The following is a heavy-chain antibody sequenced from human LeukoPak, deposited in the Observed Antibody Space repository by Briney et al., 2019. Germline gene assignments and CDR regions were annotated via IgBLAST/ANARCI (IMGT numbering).Heavy chain of an antibody. CDR3: ASKLVVPADRYYYYGMDV. CDR1: GYTFTSYY. D-gene: IGHD2-2*01. Sequence: ASVKVSCKASGYTFTSYYMHWVRQAPGQGLEWMGGIIPIFGTANYAQKFQGRVTITADESTSTAYMELSSLRSEDTAVYYCASKLVVPADRYYYYGMDVWGQGTTVTVSS. J-gene: IGHJ6*02. CDR2: IIPIFGTA. V-gene: IGHV1-69*13.